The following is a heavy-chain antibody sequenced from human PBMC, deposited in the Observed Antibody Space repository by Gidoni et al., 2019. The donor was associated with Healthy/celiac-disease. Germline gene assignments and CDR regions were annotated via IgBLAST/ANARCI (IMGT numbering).Heavy chain of an antibody. CDR2: ISYDGSNK. CDR1: GFTFSSYA. Sequence: QVQLVESGGGVVQPGRSLRLSCAASGFTFSSYAMHWVRQAPGKGLEWVAVISYDGSNKYYADSVKGRFTISRDNSKNTLYLQMNSLRAEDTAVYYCARYCSGGSCDSGYFDYWGQGTLVTVSS. V-gene: IGHV3-30-3*01. D-gene: IGHD2-15*01. CDR3: ARYCSGGSCDSGYFDY. J-gene: IGHJ4*02.